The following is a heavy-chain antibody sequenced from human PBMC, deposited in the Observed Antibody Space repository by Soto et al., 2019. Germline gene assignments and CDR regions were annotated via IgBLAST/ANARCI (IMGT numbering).Heavy chain of an antibody. V-gene: IGHV4-34*11. Sequence: PSETLSLTCAVYGGSFSGYYWSWIRQPPGKGLEWIGYINYSGNTNYNPSLKSRVTISVDTSKNQISLNLSSVTAADTAVYNCARDHVSSGFRPFDNWGQGTLVTVSS. CDR3: ARDHVSSGFRPFDN. CDR2: INYSGNT. D-gene: IGHD3-22*01. CDR1: GGSFSGYY. J-gene: IGHJ4*02.